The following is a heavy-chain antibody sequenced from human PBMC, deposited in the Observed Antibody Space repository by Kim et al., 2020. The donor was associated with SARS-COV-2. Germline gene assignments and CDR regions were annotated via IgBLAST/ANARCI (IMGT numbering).Heavy chain of an antibody. CDR3: ARDKYYYGMDV. CDR1: GGSISSGGYY. V-gene: IGHV4-31*03. CDR2: IYYSGST. Sequence: SETLSLTCTVSGGSISSGGYYWSWIRQHPWKGLEWIGYIYYSGSTYYNPSLKSRVTISVDTSKNQFSLKLSSVTAADTAVYYCARDKYYYGMDVWGQGTTVTVSS. J-gene: IGHJ6*02.